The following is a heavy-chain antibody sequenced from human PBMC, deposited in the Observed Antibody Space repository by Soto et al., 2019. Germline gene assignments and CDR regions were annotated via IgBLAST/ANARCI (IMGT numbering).Heavy chain of an antibody. CDR3: AVTLRRYAVGEGESFDY. V-gene: IGHV1-2*04. D-gene: IGHD3-16*01. Sequence: QVQLVQSGAEVKKPGASVKVSCKASGYTFTGYYMHWVRQAPGQGLEWMGWINPNSGGTHYAQKLQGWVTRTSDTTISTAYMELSRLRSDDTAVYYCAVTLRRYAVGEGESFDYWGQGTLVTVSS. CDR1: GYTFTGYY. J-gene: IGHJ4*02. CDR2: INPNSGGT.